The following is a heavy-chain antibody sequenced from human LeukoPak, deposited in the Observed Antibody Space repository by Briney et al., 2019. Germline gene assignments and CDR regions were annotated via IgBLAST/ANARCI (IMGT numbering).Heavy chain of an antibody. CDR3: ARVRDYYDSSGYYYANWFDP. CDR1: GDSINSGDYY. CDR2: IYYSGST. V-gene: IGHV4-30-4*01. Sequence: SETLSLTCTVSGDSINSGDYYWSWIRQPPGKGLEWIGYIYYSGSTYYNPSLKSRVTISIDTSKNQFSLKLSSVTAADTAVYYCARVRDYYDSSGYYYANWFDPWGQGTLVTVSS. D-gene: IGHD3-22*01. J-gene: IGHJ5*02.